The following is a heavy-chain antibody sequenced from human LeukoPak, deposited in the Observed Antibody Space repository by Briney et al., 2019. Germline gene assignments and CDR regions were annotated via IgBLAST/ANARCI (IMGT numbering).Heavy chain of an antibody. CDR3: ARARAFDI. CDR1: GGSISSGFHY. Sequence: PSQTLSLTCTVSGGSISSGFHYWTWIRQPAGKGLEWIGRIYTSGSINYNPSLKSRVTISVDTSKNQFSLKLSSVTAADTAVYYCARARAFDIWGQGTMVTVSS. CDR2: IYTSGSI. J-gene: IGHJ3*02. V-gene: IGHV4-61*02.